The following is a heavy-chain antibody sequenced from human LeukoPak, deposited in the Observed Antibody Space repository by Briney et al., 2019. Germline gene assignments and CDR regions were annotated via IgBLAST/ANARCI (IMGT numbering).Heavy chain of an antibody. CDR2: IYTSGST. V-gene: IGHV4-61*02. Sequence: PSETLSLTCTVSGGSISSGSYYWSWIRQPAGKGLEWIGRIYTSGSTNYNPSLKSRVTISVDTSKNQFSLKLSSVTAADTAVYYCAGGIVVVAQLGYYYYYMDVWGKGTTVTISS. CDR1: GGSISSGSYY. CDR3: AGGIVVVAQLGYYYYYMDV. D-gene: IGHD2-15*01. J-gene: IGHJ6*03.